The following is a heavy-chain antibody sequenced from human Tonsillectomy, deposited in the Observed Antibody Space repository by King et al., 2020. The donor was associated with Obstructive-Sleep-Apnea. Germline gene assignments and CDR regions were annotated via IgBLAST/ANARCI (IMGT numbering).Heavy chain of an antibody. CDR1: VFTVSSNY. J-gene: IGHJ4*02. CDR3: AKEGGGSGIYWIDS. D-gene: IGHD3-10*01. CDR2: IYSVGRT. V-gene: IGHV3-66*01. Sequence: VQLVESGGGLVQPGGSLRLSCATSVFTVSSNYMSWVRQATGKGLEWVSVIYSVGRTYYANSVKVRFTISRDISNNTLYLQRNSLRAEDTALYYCAKEGGGSGIYWIDSWGQGTLVTVSS.